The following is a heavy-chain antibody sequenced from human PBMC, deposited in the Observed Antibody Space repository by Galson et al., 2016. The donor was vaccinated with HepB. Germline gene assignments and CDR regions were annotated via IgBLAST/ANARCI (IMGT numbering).Heavy chain of an antibody. V-gene: IGHV2-70*04. CDR2: IDWDDNK. D-gene: IGHD4-17*01. Sequence: PALVKPTQTLTLTCSFSGFSLSTSAMRVSWIRQPPGKALEWLARIDWDDNKFYSTSLKTRLTISKDTSKNQVVLTMTNVDPVDTATYYCARMRVYGTHFDYWAREPWSPSPQ. CDR3: ARMRVYGTHFDY. J-gene: IGHJ4*02. CDR1: GFSLSTSAMR.